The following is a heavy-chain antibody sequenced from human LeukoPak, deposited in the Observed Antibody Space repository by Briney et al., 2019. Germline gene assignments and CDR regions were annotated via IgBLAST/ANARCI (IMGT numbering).Heavy chain of an antibody. V-gene: IGHV4-31*03. J-gene: IGHJ4*02. CDR2: IYYSGGT. Sequence: SETLSLTCTVSGGSISSGGYYWSWIRQHPGKGLEWIGCIYYSGGTYYNPSLKSRVTISVDTSKNQFSLKLSSVTAADTAVYYCARDRGFSYYYDSSGYHSPFAYWGQGTLVTVSS. D-gene: IGHD3-22*01. CDR3: ARDRGFSYYYDSSGYHSPFAY. CDR1: GGSISSGGYY.